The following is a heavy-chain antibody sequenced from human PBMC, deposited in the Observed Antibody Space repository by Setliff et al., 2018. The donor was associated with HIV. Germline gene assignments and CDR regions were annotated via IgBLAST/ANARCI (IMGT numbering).Heavy chain of an antibody. V-gene: IGHV4-4*08. CDR1: GGSFTTYY. CDR3: ARHHYSNWFDP. J-gene: IGHJ5*02. D-gene: IGHD2-15*01. CDR2: FYTSGST. Sequence: PSETLSLTCTVSGGSFTTYYWSWLRQPPGKELEWIGYFYTSGSTYYNPSLKSRVTISVDTSKNQFSLKLSSVTAADTAVYYCARHHYSNWFDPWGQGTLVTVSS.